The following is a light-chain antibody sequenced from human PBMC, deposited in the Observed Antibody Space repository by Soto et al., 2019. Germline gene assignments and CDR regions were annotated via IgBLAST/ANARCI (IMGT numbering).Light chain of an antibody. CDR1: QTISSW. J-gene: IGKJ1*01. V-gene: IGKV1-6*01. CDR3: LQDINYPWT. Sequence: IQMTQSPSSLSAAIGDRVTITCRASQTISSWLAWYQQKPGKPPKVLIYGASNLQSGVPPRFSGSGSGTDFTLAISSLQPEDSATYYCLQDINYPWTFGQGTKVDIK. CDR2: GAS.